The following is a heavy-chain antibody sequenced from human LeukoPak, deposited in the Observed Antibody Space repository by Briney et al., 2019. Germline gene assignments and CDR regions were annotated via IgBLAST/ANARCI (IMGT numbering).Heavy chain of an antibody. CDR1: GFTFSSSD. V-gene: IGHV3-13*01. Sequence: GGSLRLSCAASGFTFSSSDMHWVRQPTGKGLEWVSAIGTIGDTYYPDSVKGRFTISRDNAKNSLYLQMNSLRAEDTAVYYCAELGITMIGGVWGKGTTVTISS. D-gene: IGHD3-10*02. J-gene: IGHJ6*04. CDR3: AELGITMIGGV. CDR2: IGTIGDT.